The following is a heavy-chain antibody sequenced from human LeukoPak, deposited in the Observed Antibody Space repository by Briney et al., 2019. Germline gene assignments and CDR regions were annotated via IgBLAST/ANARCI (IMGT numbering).Heavy chain of an antibody. D-gene: IGHD4/OR15-4a*01. CDR2: IYSDNT. CDR1: GFTVSSNS. J-gene: IGHJ4*02. CDR3: ARRAGAYSHPYDY. Sequence: GGSLRLSCTVSGFTVSSNSMSWVRQAPGEGLEWVSFIYSDNTHYSDSVKGRFTISRDNSKNTLYLQMNSLRAEVTAVYYCARRAGAYSHPYDYWGQGTLVTVSS. V-gene: IGHV3-53*01.